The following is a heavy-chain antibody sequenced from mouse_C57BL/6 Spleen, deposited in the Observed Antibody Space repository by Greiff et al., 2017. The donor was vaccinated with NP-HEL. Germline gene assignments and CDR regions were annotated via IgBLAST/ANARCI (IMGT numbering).Heavy chain of an antibody. CDR1: GYTFTSYG. CDR2: IYPRSGNT. CDR3: ARAGGDYYYGSSYYWYFDV. J-gene: IGHJ1*03. D-gene: IGHD1-1*01. V-gene: IGHV1-81*01. Sequence: VQLQQSGAELARPGASVKLSCKASGYTFTSYGISWVKQRTGQGLEWIGEIYPRSGNTYYNEKFKGKATLTADKSSSTAYMELRSLKSGDSAVYFCARAGGDYYYGSSYYWYFDVWGTGTTVTVSS.